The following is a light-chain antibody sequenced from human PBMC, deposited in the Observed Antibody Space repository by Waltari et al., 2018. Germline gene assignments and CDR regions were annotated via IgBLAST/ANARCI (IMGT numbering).Light chain of an antibody. CDR3: QQFNNYPRT. CDR1: QGIRSA. CDR2: DAS. J-gene: IGKJ4*01. Sequence: AIQLTQSPSSLSASVGDRVTITCRASQGIRSALAWFQQKPGETPKLLIYDASTLESGVPSRFSGSGSGTDFTLTISRLQPEDFATYYCQQFNNYPRTFGGGTKVEIK. V-gene: IGKV1D-13*01.